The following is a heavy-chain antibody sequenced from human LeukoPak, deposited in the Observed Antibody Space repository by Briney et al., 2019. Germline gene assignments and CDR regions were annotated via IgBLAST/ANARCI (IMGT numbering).Heavy chain of an antibody. J-gene: IGHJ6*03. V-gene: IGHV4-59*01. D-gene: IGHD3-9*01. Sequence: SETLSLTCTVSGASSSSYYWSLIRQLPGQGLHWVRYLYYSGSTNYNPSLKSRVTISVDTSKNQFSLKLSSVTAADTAVYYCARMLYYDILTGYGYYMDVWGKGTTVTVSS. CDR3: ARMLYYDILTGYGYYMDV. CDR2: LYYSGST. CDR1: GASSSSYY.